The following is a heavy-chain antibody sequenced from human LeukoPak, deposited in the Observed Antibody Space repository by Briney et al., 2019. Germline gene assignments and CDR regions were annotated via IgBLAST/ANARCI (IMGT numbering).Heavy chain of an antibody. J-gene: IGHJ3*02. V-gene: IGHV4-30-4*08. CDR3: ARDLFPRSRGAFDI. D-gene: IGHD3-10*02. CDR1: GGSISSGDYY. CDR2: IYYSGST. Sequence: SETLSLTCTVSGGSISSGDYYWSWIRQPPGKGLEWIGYIYYSGSTYYNPSLKSRVTISVDTSKNQFSLKLSSVTAADTAVYYCARDLFPRSRGAFDIWGQGTMVTVSS.